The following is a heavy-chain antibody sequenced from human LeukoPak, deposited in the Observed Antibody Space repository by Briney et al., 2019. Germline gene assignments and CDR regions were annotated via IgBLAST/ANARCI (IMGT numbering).Heavy chain of an antibody. J-gene: IGHJ4*02. CDR1: GGTFSSYA. V-gene: IGHV1-69*05. Sequence: ASVKVSCKASGGTFSSYAISWVRQAPGQGLEWMGGIIPIFGTANYAQKCQGRVTITTDESTSTAYMELSSLKSEDTAVYYCASRVGRDGYNYAFDYWGQGTLVTVSS. CDR2: IIPIFGTA. CDR3: ASRVGRDGYNYAFDY. D-gene: IGHD5-24*01.